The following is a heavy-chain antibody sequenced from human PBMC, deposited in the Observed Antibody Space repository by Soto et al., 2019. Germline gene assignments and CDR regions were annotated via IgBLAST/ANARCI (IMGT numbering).Heavy chain of an antibody. CDR3: ARRPPNFDWNYYYGMDV. J-gene: IGHJ6*02. CDR2: INPNSGAT. V-gene: IGHV1-2*02. CDR1: GYTFTDYY. Sequence: ASVKVSCKASGYTFTDYYIHWVRQAPGQGLEWLGWINPNSGATNYAQKFQGRVAMTRDTSISTAYMELSRLTSNDTATYYCARRPPNFDWNYYYGMDVWGQGXTVTVSS. D-gene: IGHD3-9*01.